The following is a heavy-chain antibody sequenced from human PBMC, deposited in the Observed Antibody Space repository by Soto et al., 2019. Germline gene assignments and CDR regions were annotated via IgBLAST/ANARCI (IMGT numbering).Heavy chain of an antibody. Sequence: SETLSLTCTVSGGSISSYYWSWIRQPPGKGLEWIGYIYYSGSTNYNPSLKSRVTISVDTSKNQFSLKLSSVTAADTAVYYCARHGVVRGDRLDYWGQGTLVTVSS. CDR2: IYYSGST. V-gene: IGHV4-59*08. CDR1: GGSISSYY. CDR3: ARHGVVRGDRLDY. D-gene: IGHD3-10*01. J-gene: IGHJ4*02.